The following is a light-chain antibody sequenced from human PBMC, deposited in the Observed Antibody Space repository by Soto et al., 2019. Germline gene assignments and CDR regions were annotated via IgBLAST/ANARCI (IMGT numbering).Light chain of an antibody. J-gene: IGLJ1*01. V-gene: IGLV1-44*01. CDR2: SNN. CDR3: AAWDDSLNGRYV. Sequence: QSVLTQPPSASGTPGQRVTISCSGSSSHIGSNTVNWYQQLPGTAPKLLIYSNNQRPSGVPDRFSGSKSGTSASLAISGLQSEDEADYYCAAWDDSLNGRYVFGTGTKVTVV. CDR1: SSHIGSNT.